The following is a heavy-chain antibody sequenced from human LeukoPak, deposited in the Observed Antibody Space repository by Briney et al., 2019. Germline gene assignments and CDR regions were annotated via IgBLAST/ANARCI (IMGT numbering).Heavy chain of an antibody. CDR2: IYYSGST. V-gene: IGHV4-59*01. Sequence: SETLSLTCTVSGGSISSYYWSWIRQPPGKGLEWTGYIYYSGSTNYNPSLKSRVTISVDTSKNQFSLKLSSVTAADTAVYYCARSSSGWHNWFDPWGQGTLVTVSS. CDR1: GGSISSYY. J-gene: IGHJ5*02. CDR3: ARSSSGWHNWFDP. D-gene: IGHD6-19*01.